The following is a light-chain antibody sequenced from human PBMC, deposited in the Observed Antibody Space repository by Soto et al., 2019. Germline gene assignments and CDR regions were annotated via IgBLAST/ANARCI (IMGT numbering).Light chain of an antibody. J-gene: IGLJ1*01. CDR1: SSDIGTYNY. CDR3: YSCSRSSGTRYV. V-gene: IGLV2-14*03. Sequence: QSALTQPASVSGSPGQSITISCTGTSSDIGTYNYVSWYQQQPGQAPKLMIYDVSNRPSGVSDRFSGSKSGNTASLTISGLQAEDEADYYCYSCSRSSGTRYVFGTGTKLTVL. CDR2: DVS.